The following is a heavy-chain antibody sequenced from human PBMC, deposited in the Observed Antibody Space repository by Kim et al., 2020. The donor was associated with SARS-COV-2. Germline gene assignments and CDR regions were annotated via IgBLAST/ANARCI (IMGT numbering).Heavy chain of an antibody. CDR3: AKDRPEYSSLYYFDY. V-gene: IGHV3-30*18. Sequence: GGSLRLSCAASGFTFSSYGMHWVRQAPGKGLEWVAVISYDGSNKYYADSVKGRFTISRDNSKNTLYLQMNSLRAEDTAVYYCAKDRPEYSSLYYFDYWG. J-gene: IGHJ4*01. D-gene: IGHD6-6*01. CDR2: ISYDGSNK. CDR1: GFTFSSYG.